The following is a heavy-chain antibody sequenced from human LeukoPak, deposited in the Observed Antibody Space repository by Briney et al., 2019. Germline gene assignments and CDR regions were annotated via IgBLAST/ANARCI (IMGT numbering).Heavy chain of an antibody. D-gene: IGHD2-15*01. Sequence: ASVKVSCKVSGYTLTELSMHWVRQAPGKGLEWMGGFDPEDGETIYAQKFQGRVTMTEDTSTDTAYMELSSLRSEDTAVYYCATDSAMVDSINWFDPWGQGTLVTVSS. J-gene: IGHJ5*02. CDR1: GYTLTELS. CDR3: ATDSAMVDSINWFDP. CDR2: FDPEDGET. V-gene: IGHV1-24*01.